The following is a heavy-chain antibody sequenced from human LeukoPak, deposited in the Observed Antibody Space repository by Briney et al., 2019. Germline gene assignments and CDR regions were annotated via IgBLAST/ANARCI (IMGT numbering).Heavy chain of an antibody. Sequence: GGFLRLSCAASGFTFSVYAMSWVRQAPGKGLEWVSGISGSSSHTKDADFVRGRFTIYRDNSRNTLFLQLNSLTAEDTAVYYCAKEHDYTNAAPEWGFDSWGQGSLVTVSS. V-gene: IGHV3-23*01. D-gene: IGHD2-2*02. CDR3: AKEHDYTNAAPEWGFDS. CDR2: ISGSSSHT. J-gene: IGHJ4*02. CDR1: GFTFSVYA.